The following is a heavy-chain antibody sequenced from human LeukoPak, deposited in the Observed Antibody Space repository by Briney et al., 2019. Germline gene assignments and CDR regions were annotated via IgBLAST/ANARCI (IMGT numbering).Heavy chain of an antibody. D-gene: IGHD3-10*01. J-gene: IGHJ6*03. Sequence: SETLSLTCAVYGGSFSGYYWSWIRQPPGKGLEWIGEINHSGSTNYNPSLKSRVTISVDTSKNQFSLKLSSVTAADTAVYYCARQRITMVRGVLYYYYYMDVWGKGTTVTVSS. CDR3: ARQRITMVRGVLYYYYYMDV. V-gene: IGHV4-34*01. CDR1: GGSFSGYY. CDR2: INHSGST.